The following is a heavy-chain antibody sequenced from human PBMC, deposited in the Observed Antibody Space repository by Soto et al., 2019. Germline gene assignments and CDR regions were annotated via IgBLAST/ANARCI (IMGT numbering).Heavy chain of an antibody. V-gene: IGHV3-23*01. J-gene: IGHJ6*03. Sequence: DVQLLESGGGLVQRGGSLRLSCAASGFTFSTYGMTWVRQAPGKGLEWVSYGGSGGSTYYADSVKGRFTISRDNSKNTLYLQMKSLRAEDTAVYYCVEFGGRAYHYSYMDVWGNGTTVTVSS. CDR2: GGSGGST. D-gene: IGHD3-10*01. CDR3: VEFGGRAYHYSYMDV. CDR1: GFTFSTYG.